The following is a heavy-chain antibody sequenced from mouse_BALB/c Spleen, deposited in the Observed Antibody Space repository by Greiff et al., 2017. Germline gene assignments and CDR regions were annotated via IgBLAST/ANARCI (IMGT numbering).Heavy chain of an antibody. V-gene: IGHV2-6-7*01. CDR3: ARDRDYYGSSAWFAY. Sequence: QVQLKESGPGLVAPSQSLSITCTVSGFSLTGYGVNWVRQPPGKGLEWLGMIWGDGSTDYNSALKSRLSISKDNSKSQVFLKMNSLQTDDTARYYCARDRDYYGSSAWFAYWGQGTLVTVSA. J-gene: IGHJ3*01. CDR2: IWGDGST. CDR1: GFSLTGYG. D-gene: IGHD1-1*01.